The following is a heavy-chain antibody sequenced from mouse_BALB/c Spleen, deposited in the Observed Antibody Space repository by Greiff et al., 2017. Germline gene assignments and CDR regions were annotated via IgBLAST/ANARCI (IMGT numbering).Heavy chain of an antibody. J-gene: IGHJ1*01. CDR1: GYSITSGYS. D-gene: IGHD4-1*01. V-gene: IGHV3-1*02. CDR2: IHYSGST. CDR3: ARSLGRGYWYFDV. Sequence: EVKLQESGPDLVKPSQSLSLTCTVTGYSITSGYSWHWIRQFPGNKLEWMGYIHYSGSTNYNPSLKSRISITRDTSKNQFFLQLNSVTTEDTATYYCARSLGRGYWYFDVWGAGTTVTVSS.